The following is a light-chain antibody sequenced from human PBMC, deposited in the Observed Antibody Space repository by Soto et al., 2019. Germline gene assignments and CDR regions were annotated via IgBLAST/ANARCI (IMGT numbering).Light chain of an antibody. V-gene: IGKV3D-20*02. J-gene: IGKJ5*01. CDR1: QSVSRRY. CDR3: QQRSNLPPT. CDR2: GAS. Sequence: EIVLTQSPGTLSLSPGERATLSCRASQSVSRRYLAWYQQKPGQAPRLLIYGASSRATGIPDRFSGSGSETDFTLTITRLEPEDFAVYYCQQRSNLPPTFGQGTRLEIK.